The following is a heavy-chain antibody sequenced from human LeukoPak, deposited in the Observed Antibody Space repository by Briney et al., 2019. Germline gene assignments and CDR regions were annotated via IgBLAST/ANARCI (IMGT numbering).Heavy chain of an antibody. D-gene: IGHD5-18*01. J-gene: IGHJ5*02. V-gene: IGHV3-7*01. CDR3: ARDGYRNWSDP. CDR1: GFTFSSYW. Sequence: GGSLRLSCAASGFTFSSYWMSWVRQAPGKGLEWVANIKQDGSEKYYVDSVKGRFTISRDNAKNPLYLQMNSLRAKDTAVYYCARDGYRNWSDPWGQGTLVTVSS. CDR2: IKQDGSEK.